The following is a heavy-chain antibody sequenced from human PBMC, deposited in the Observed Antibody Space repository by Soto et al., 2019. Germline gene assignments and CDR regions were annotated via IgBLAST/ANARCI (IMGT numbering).Heavy chain of an antibody. J-gene: IGHJ6*02. V-gene: IGHV1-69*01. D-gene: IGHD2-21*01. CDR1: GGTFSSYA. Sequence: QVQLVQSGAEVKKPGSSVKVSCKASGGTFSSYAISWVRQAPGQGLEWMGGIIPIFGTANYAQKFQGRVKITSDESTSTAYMELSSLSAEVTAVYYCALRYSVYNYYGMDVWGQGTTVTVSS. CDR2: IIPIFGTA. CDR3: ALRYSVYNYYGMDV.